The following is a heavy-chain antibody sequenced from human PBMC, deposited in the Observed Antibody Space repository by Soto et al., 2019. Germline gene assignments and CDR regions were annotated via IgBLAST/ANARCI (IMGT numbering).Heavy chain of an antibody. Sequence: GGSLRLSCAASGFTFSSYGMHWVRQAPGKGLEWVAVISYDGSNKYYADSVKGRFTISRDNSKNTLYLQMNSLRAEDTAVYYCAKDRGSGLGYGMDVWGQGTTVTVSS. CDR1: GFTFSSYG. CDR3: AKDRGSGLGYGMDV. CDR2: ISYDGSNK. J-gene: IGHJ6*02. V-gene: IGHV3-30*18. D-gene: IGHD6-19*01.